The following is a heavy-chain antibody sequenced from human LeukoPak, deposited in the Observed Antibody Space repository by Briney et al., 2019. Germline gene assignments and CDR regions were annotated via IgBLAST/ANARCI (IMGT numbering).Heavy chain of an antibody. Sequence: GASVKVSCKASGYTFTGYYMHWVRQAPGQGLEWMGRINPNSGGTNYAQKFQGRVTMTRDTSISTAYMELSRLRSDDTAVYYCAREYSSSPWYFDVWGRGTLVTVSS. J-gene: IGHJ2*01. V-gene: IGHV1-2*06. CDR2: INPNSGGT. D-gene: IGHD6-6*01. CDR3: AREYSSSPWYFDV. CDR1: GYTFTGYY.